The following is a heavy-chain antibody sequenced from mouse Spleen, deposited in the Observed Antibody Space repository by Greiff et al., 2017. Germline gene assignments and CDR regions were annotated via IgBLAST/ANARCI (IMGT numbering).Heavy chain of an antibody. CDR3: ARGIYYDYDRAY. J-gene: IGHJ3*01. Sequence: QVQLQQSGAELVKPGASVKISCKASGYAFSSYWMNWVKQRPGKGLEWIGQIYPGDGDTNYNGKFKGKATLTADKSSSTAYMQLSSLTSEDSAVYFCARGIYYDYDRAYWGQGTLVTVSA. V-gene: IGHV1-80*01. CDR1: GYAFSSYW. D-gene: IGHD2-4*01. CDR2: IYPGDGDT.